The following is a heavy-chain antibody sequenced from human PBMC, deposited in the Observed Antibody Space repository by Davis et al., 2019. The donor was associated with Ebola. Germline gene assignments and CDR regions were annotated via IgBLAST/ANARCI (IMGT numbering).Heavy chain of an antibody. Sequence: GESLKISCAASGFTFSSYWVSWVRQAPGKGLEWVSSISSSSSYIYYADSVKGRFTISRDNAKNSLYLQMNSLRAEDTAVYYCARDLPLAVADHYYYYGMDVWGKGTTVTVSS. J-gene: IGHJ6*04. CDR1: GFTFSSYW. CDR2: ISSSSSYI. CDR3: ARDLPLAVADHYYYYGMDV. V-gene: IGHV3-21*01. D-gene: IGHD6-19*01.